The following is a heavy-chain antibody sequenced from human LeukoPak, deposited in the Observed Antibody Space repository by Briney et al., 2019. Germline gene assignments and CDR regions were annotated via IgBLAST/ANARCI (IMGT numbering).Heavy chain of an antibody. V-gene: IGHV1-69*11. J-gene: IGHJ4*02. D-gene: IGHD5-18*01. CDR1: GVTFNTFA. CDR3: ARVSTGFNYGSEFDY. CDR2: IVPMLGPA. Sequence: ASVKVSCKASGVTFNTFAVAWVRQAPGQGLEWMGIIVPMLGPANSAQRFRGRVTITADQSTSTAYMELSSLRSEDTAVYYCARVSTGFNYGSEFDYWGQGTLVTVTS.